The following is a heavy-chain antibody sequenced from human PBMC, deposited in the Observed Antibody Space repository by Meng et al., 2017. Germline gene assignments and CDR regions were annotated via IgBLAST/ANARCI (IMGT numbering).Heavy chain of an antibody. V-gene: IGHV1-18*01. CDR2: ISAYNGNT. Sequence: QVQLGQAGAEVKKPGASVKCSCKASGYTFTSYGSSWVRQAPGQGLEWMGWISAYNGNTNYAQKLQGRVTMTTDTSTSTAYMELRSLRSDDTAVYYCARDARMYSSSWSRGNWFDPWGQGTLVTVSS. CDR3: ARDARMYSSSWSRGNWFDP. CDR1: GYTFTSYG. D-gene: IGHD6-13*01. J-gene: IGHJ5*02.